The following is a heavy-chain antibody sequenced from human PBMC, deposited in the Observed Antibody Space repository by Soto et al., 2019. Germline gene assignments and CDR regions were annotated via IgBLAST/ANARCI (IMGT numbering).Heavy chain of an antibody. CDR3: AKAKDYNILTVYCPSKNQYYIDY. CDR2: ISSSSSTI. CDR1: GVSFSSYS. J-gene: IGHJ4*01. D-gene: IGHD3-9*01. Sequence: GGSLRLSCAASGVSFSSYSMNWVLQAPGKGLEWVSYISSSSSTIYYADSVKGRFTISRDNAKNTLYLQMNSLRAEDTAVYYCAKAKDYNILTVYCPSKNQYYIDYWGQGTPVTVSA. V-gene: IGHV3-48*01.